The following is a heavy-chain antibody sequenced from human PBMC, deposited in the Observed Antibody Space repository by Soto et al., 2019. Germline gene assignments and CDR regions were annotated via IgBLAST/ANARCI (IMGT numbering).Heavy chain of an antibody. CDR1: GFSLNTYV. CDR2: VNAASGDT. CDR3: ARRPLLESHFDY. J-gene: IGHJ4*02. Sequence: QVHLVQCGAEARKPGASVNVSCMASGFSLNTYVVHWVRQARGQGLEWMGWVNAASGDTQTSQKFQGRLTLTRDTSANTAYMELSSLRTEDTAVYFCARRPLLESHFDYWGQGTLVAVSS. V-gene: IGHV1-3*01.